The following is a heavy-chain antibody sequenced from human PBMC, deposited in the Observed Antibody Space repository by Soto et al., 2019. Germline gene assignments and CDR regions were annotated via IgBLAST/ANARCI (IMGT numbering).Heavy chain of an antibody. Sequence: ASVKVSCKVSGYTLTELSMHWVRQAPGKGLEWMGGFDPEDGETIYAQKFQGRVTMTEDTSTDTAYMELSSLRSEDTAVYYCATFSFYYSPPDAFYIPCQGTIVPVS. CDR1: GYTLTELS. V-gene: IGHV1-24*01. CDR3: ATFSFYYSPPDAFYI. CDR2: FDPEDGET. D-gene: IGHD3-22*01. J-gene: IGHJ3*02.